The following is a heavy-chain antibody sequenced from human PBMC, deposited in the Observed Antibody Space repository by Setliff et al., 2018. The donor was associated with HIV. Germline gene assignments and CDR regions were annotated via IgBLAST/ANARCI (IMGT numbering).Heavy chain of an antibody. J-gene: IGHJ4*02. Sequence: SETLSLTCTVSGGSLSSSSYYWGWIRQPPGEGLEWIGSIDYSGNTYYSPSVNSRVTISVDTSKNQFSLILTSVTAADTAVYYCARGTYYDSSGLPFDYWGRGTLVTAPQ. D-gene: IGHD3-22*01. CDR3: ARGTYYDSSGLPFDY. V-gene: IGHV4-39*01. CDR2: IDYSGNT. CDR1: GGSLSSSSYY.